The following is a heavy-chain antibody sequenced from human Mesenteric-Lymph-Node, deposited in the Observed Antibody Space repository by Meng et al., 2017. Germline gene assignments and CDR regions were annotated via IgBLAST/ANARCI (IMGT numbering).Heavy chain of an antibody. D-gene: IGHD3-10*01. CDR1: GFTFSSYA. CDR2: ISGSGGST. V-gene: IGHV3-23*01. CDR3: ARETYGSGSYQSDY. Sequence: LTRAASGFTFSSYAMSWVRQAPGKGLEWVSAISGSGGSTYYADSVKGRFTLSRDNAKNSLYLHMNSLRAEDTAVYYCARETYGSGSYQSDYWGQGTLVTVSS. J-gene: IGHJ4*02.